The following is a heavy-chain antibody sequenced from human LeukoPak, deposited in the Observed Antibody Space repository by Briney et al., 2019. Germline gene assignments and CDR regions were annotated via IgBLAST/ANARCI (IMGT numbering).Heavy chain of an antibody. CDR3: ARGVLPAAIIGY. Sequence: SETLSLTCTVSGGSISSSSYYWGWIRQPPGKGLEWIGRIYTSGSTNYNPSLKSRVTMSVDTSKNQFSLKLSSVTAEDTAVYYCARGVLPAAIIGYWGQGTLVTVSS. CDR1: GGSISSSSYY. J-gene: IGHJ4*02. CDR2: IYTSGST. D-gene: IGHD2-2*02. V-gene: IGHV4-61*05.